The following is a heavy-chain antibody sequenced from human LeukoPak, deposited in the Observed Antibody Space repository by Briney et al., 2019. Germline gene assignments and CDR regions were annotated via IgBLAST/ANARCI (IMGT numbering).Heavy chain of an antibody. V-gene: IGHV4-59*08. CDR1: GGSISSYY. CDR3: ARHSNLYFFDY. CDR2: FYYTEST. Sequence: SETQSLTCTVSGGSISSYYWRWIRQPPEKGLEWIGYFYYTESTNYNPSLKSRVTISVDTSKNQFSLKLSSVTAADTAVYYCARHSNLYFFDYWGRGTLVTVSS. D-gene: IGHD1-14*01. J-gene: IGHJ4*02.